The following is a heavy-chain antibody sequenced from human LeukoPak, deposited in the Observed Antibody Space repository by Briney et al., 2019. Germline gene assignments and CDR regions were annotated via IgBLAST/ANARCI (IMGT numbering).Heavy chain of an antibody. V-gene: IGHV1-2*02. CDR3: FQAEDGIRYFDY. CDR1: GYIFTSYE. D-gene: IGHD3-9*01. Sequence: ASVKVSCKASGYIFTSYEINWVRQATGQGLEWMGWINPNSGGTNYAQKFQGRVTMTRDTSISAAYMELSRLRSDDTAVYFFFQAEDGIRYFDYWGQGTLVTVSS. CDR2: INPNSGGT. J-gene: IGHJ4*02.